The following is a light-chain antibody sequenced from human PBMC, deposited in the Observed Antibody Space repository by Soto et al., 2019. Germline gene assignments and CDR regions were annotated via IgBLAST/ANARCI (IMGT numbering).Light chain of an antibody. CDR3: QQRNDWVT. Sequence: EVVLTQSPATLSLSPGERATLSCRASQSIRNYLAWYQQKPGQAPRLLIYDASNRATGIPARFSGSGSGTDFILTISSLEPEDSGVYYCQQRNDWVTFGGGTEVEIK. CDR1: QSIRNY. CDR2: DAS. J-gene: IGKJ4*01. V-gene: IGKV3-11*01.